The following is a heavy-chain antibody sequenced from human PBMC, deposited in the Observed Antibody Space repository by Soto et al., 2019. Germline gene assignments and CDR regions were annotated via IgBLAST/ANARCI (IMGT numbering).Heavy chain of an antibody. V-gene: IGHV3-33*01. Sequence: PGGSLRLSCAASGFTFSSYGMHWVRQAPGKGLEWVAVIWYDGSNKYYADSVKGRFTISRDNSKNTLYLQMNSLRAEDTAVYYCARVAPANWGSQVYAFDIWGQGTMVTVSS. CDR2: IWYDGSNK. CDR3: ARVAPANWGSQVYAFDI. CDR1: GFTFSSYG. D-gene: IGHD7-27*01. J-gene: IGHJ3*02.